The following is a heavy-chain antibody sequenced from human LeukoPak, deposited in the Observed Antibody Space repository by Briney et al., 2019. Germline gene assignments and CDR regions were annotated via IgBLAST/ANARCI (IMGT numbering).Heavy chain of an antibody. CDR3: ARESVASGYYFIPDAFDI. J-gene: IGHJ3*02. V-gene: IGHV1-46*01. D-gene: IGHD3-22*01. Sequence: ASVKVSCKASGYTFTGYYMHWVRQAPGQGLEWMGIINPSGGSTSYAQKFQGRVTMTRDMSTSTVYMELSSLRSEDTAVYYCARESVASGYYFIPDAFDIWGQGTMVTVSS. CDR2: INPSGGST. CDR1: GYTFTGYY.